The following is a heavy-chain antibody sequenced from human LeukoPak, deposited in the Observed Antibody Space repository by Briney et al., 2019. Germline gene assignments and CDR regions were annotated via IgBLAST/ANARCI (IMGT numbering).Heavy chain of an antibody. D-gene: IGHD6-13*01. V-gene: IGHV3-53*01. CDR1: GFTVTDNY. CDR3: ARSEDSSSWTGRFDY. CDR2: IYGGGDT. Sequence: GGSLRLSCAASGFTVTDNYMNWVRQSSGKGLEWVSVIYGGGDTNYADSVKGRFTISRDNSKNTLYLQMNSLRAEDTAVYYCARSEDSSSWTGRFDYWGQGTLVTVSS. J-gene: IGHJ4*02.